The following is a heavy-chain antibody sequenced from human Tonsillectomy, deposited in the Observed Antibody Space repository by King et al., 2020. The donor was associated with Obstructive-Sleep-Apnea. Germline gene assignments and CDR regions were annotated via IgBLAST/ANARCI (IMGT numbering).Heavy chain of an antibody. D-gene: IGHD1-26*01. CDR1: GFTFSSYW. CDR3: ARESVYSGSYYFDY. V-gene: IGHV3-74*01. Sequence: VQLVESGGGLVQPGGSLRLSCAASGFTFSSYWMHWVRQAPGKGLVWVSRINTDGSNTTWADSVKGRFTISRDNAKNTLYLQMNSLRAEDTAVYYCARESVYSGSYYFDYWGQGTLVTVSS. J-gene: IGHJ4*02. CDR2: INTDGSNT.